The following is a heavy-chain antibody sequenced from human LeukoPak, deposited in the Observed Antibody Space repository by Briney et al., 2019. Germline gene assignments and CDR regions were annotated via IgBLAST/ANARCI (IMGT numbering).Heavy chain of an antibody. Sequence: ASVKVSCKASGYTFSRYGISWVRQAPGQGLEWMEWISAYNGNTNYAQKFQGRVTMTTDKSTSTAYMELRSLRSDDTAVYYCAREHPHFGELWNDYWGQGTPVTVSS. CDR3: AREHPHFGELWNDY. V-gene: IGHV1-18*01. CDR2: ISAYNGNT. D-gene: IGHD3-10*01. CDR1: GYTFSRYG. J-gene: IGHJ4*02.